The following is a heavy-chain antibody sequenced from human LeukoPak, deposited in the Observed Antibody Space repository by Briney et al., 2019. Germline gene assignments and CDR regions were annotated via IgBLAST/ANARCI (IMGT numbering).Heavy chain of an antibody. V-gene: IGHV3-23*01. CDR2: ISGSGGST. CDR1: GFTLSSYA. D-gene: IGHD3-10*01. Sequence: PGGSLRLSCAASGFTLSSYAMGWVRQAPGKGLEWVSAISGSGGSTYYADSVTGRFTISRDNSKNTLYLQMDRLRAEDTAVYYCAKSGVAMVRAWGQGTLVTVSS. J-gene: IGHJ5*02. CDR3: AKSGVAMVRA.